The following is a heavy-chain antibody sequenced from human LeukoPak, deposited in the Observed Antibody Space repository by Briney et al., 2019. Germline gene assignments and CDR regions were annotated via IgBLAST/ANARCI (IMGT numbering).Heavy chain of an antibody. Sequence: PTGGSLRLSCAATGFTFSSYAMSWVRQAPGKGLEWVSAISGSGGSTYYADSVKGRFTISRDNSKNTLYLQMNSLRAEDTAVYYCAKVLAYCGGDCSPLGQGTLVTVSS. J-gene: IGHJ5*02. CDR1: GFTFSSYA. CDR2: ISGSGGST. V-gene: IGHV3-23*01. D-gene: IGHD2-21*01. CDR3: AKVLAYCGGDCSP.